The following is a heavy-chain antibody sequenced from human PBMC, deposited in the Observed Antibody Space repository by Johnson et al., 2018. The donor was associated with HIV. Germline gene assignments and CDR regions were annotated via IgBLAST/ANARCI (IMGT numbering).Heavy chain of an antibody. Sequence: VQLVESGGGLIQPGGSLRLSCAASGFIVSSKYMSWVRQAPGKGLEWVSVIYSGGNTYYADSVKGRFTISRDNSRNRLYLQMNSLRAEDTAVYYCAKGGRGLAFDIWGQGTMVTVSS. J-gene: IGHJ3*02. CDR2: IYSGGNT. CDR1: GFIVSSKY. CDR3: AKGGRGLAFDI. V-gene: IGHV3-53*01. D-gene: IGHD2-15*01.